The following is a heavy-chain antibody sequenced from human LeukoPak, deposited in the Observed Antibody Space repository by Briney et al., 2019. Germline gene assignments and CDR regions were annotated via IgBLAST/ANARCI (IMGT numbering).Heavy chain of an antibody. CDR2: INTNTGIP. J-gene: IGHJ3*02. Sequence: GASVTVSCKASGYTFSSHAMNWVRQAPGQGLELMGWINTNTGIPTYAQGFAGRFVFSLDTSVTTAYLQITSLKAEDTAVYYCARDLVSAGFDIWGQGTMVTVSS. D-gene: IGHD6-6*01. CDR3: ARDLVSAGFDI. CDR1: GYTFSSHA. V-gene: IGHV7-4-1*02.